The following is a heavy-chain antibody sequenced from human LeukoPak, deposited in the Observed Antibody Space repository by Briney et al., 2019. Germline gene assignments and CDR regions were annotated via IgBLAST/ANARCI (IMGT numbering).Heavy chain of an antibody. Sequence: ASVKVSCKASGYIFSGYYMHWVRQAPGQGLEWMGWINPNSGVTNCAQKFQGRVTMTRDTSITTAYMELSGLRSDDTAVYYCVRDPYCTAGSCYWSWFAPWGQGTQVTVPS. D-gene: IGHD2-15*01. V-gene: IGHV1-2*02. CDR2: INPNSGVT. CDR1: GYIFSGYY. J-gene: IGHJ5*02. CDR3: VRDPYCTAGSCYWSWFAP.